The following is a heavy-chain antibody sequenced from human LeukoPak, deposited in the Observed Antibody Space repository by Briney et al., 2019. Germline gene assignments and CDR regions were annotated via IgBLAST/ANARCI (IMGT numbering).Heavy chain of an antibody. CDR3: SRRRDGYNHDEHFDY. D-gene: IGHD5-24*01. CDR1: GFTFSGSA. V-gene: IGHV3-73*01. Sequence: GGSLRLSCAASGFTFSGSAMHWVRQASGKGLEWVGRIKSKANSYATAYAASVKGRFTISRDDSKNTAYLQMNSLKTEDTAVYYCSRRRDGYNHDEHFDYWGQGTLVTVSS. J-gene: IGHJ4*02. CDR2: IKSKANSYAT.